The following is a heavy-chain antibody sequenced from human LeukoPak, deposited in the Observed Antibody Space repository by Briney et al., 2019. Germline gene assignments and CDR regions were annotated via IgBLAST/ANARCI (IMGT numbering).Heavy chain of an antibody. CDR3: AKSCSGGSCFDY. Sequence: PGGSLRLSCAASGFTFSSYAMSWVRQAPGKELEWVSAISGSGGSTYYADSVKGRFTISRDNSKNTLYLQMNSLRAEDTDVYYCAKSCSGGSCFDYWGQGTLVTVSS. J-gene: IGHJ4*02. CDR1: GFTFSSYA. CDR2: ISGSGGST. D-gene: IGHD2-15*01. V-gene: IGHV3-23*01.